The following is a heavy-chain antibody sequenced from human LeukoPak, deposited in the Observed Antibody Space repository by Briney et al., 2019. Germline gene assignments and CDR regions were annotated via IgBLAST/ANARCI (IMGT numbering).Heavy chain of an antibody. V-gene: IGHV4-38-2*01. D-gene: IGHD3-22*01. CDR2: IYHSGST. CDR1: GYSISSDDY. CDR3: ARAPRDSSSSNYMRRFDY. J-gene: IGHJ4*02. Sequence: PSETLSLTCAVSGYSISSDDYWVWIRQPPGQGLEWTGGIYHSGSTYYNPSLKSRVTMSVDTSKNQFSLKLSSVTAADTAVYYCARAPRDSSSSNYMRRFDYWGQGTLVTVSS.